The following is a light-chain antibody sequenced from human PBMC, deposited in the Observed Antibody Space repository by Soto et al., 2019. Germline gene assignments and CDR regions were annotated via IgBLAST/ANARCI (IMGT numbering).Light chain of an antibody. V-gene: IGKV3-11*01. Sequence: EGVLTQSPATLSLSPGERATLSCRASQSVSNYLAWYQQKPGQPPRLLIYDASNRAAGVPARFSGSGSGTDFALTISSLEPEDSAVYDCHQRPDWFFGGGTKVEI. CDR1: QSVSNY. J-gene: IGKJ4*01. CDR2: DAS. CDR3: HQRPDWF.